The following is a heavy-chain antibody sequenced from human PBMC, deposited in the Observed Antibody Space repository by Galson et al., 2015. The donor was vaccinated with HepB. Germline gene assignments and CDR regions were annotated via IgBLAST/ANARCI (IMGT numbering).Heavy chain of an antibody. V-gene: IGHV1-69*04. CDR2: IIPVLGVA. CDR1: GGTFSSYA. D-gene: IGHD6-19*01. Sequence: SVKVSCKASGGTFSSYAINWVRQAPGQGLEWMGRIIPVLGVANNTQKFQGRVTITADKPTSTAYMELSSLTSEDTAVYYCARGGPSQWLPNSYGLDVWGQGTTVTVSS. J-gene: IGHJ6*02. CDR3: ARGGPSQWLPNSYGLDV.